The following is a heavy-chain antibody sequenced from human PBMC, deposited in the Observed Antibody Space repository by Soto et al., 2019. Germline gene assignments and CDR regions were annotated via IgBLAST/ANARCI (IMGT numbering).Heavy chain of an antibody. V-gene: IGHV3-48*02. CDR3: ARFFGSGFDY. Sequence: EVQLVESGGGLVQPGGSLRLSCVASGFTFSTDSMNWVRQAPGKGLEWVAHISTSGATRYYADSVKGRFTISRDNAKNSLYLQMDRLRNEDTAVYYCARFFGSGFDYWGQGTLVTVSS. J-gene: IGHJ4*02. CDR1: GFTFSTDS. D-gene: IGHD6-19*01. CDR2: ISTSGATR.